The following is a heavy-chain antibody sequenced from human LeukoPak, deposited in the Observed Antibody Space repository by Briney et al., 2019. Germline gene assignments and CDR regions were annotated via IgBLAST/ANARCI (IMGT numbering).Heavy chain of an antibody. J-gene: IGHJ4*02. Sequence: ASVKVSCKASGYDFNGYYIHWVRQTPGQGLEWMGWINPITGGTNYAQRFQGRVTMTRDTSISTVYMELSRLRSDDTAVYYCARPYCNSRSCHDYFDYWGQGTLVTVSS. V-gene: IGHV1-2*02. CDR2: INPITGGT. CDR3: ARPYCNSRSCHDYFDY. CDR1: GYDFNGYY. D-gene: IGHD2/OR15-2a*01.